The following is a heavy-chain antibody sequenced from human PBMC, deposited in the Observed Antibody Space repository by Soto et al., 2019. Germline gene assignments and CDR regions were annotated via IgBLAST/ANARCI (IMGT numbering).Heavy chain of an antibody. CDR1: GFTFSSYA. J-gene: IGHJ4*02. D-gene: IGHD3-10*01. Sequence: GGSLRLSCAASGFTFSSYAMHWVRQAPGKGLEWVAVISYDGSNKYYADSVKGRFTISRDNSKNTLYLQMNSLRAEDTAVYYCARRVRGVMDYWGQGTLVTVS. CDR3: ARRVRGVMDY. V-gene: IGHV3-30-3*01. CDR2: ISYDGSNK.